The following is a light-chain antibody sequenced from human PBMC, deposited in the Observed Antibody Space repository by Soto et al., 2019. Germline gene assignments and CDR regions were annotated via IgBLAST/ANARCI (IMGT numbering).Light chain of an antibody. J-gene: IGLJ2*01. CDR2: DNN. Sequence: QSVLTQPPSVSAAPGQKVTISCSGSSSNIGNNHVSWYQQLPGAAPKLVIYDNNTRPSGIPDRFSGSKSGTSATLGITGLQTGDEGDYYCETCDSSLSDLLVFGGGTKLTVL. V-gene: IGLV1-51*01. CDR3: ETCDSSLSDLLV. CDR1: SSNIGNNH.